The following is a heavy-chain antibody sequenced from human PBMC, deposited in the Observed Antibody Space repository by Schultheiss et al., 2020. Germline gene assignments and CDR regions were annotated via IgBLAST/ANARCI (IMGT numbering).Heavy chain of an antibody. CDR2: ISYDGSNK. D-gene: IGHD4-17*01. CDR1: GFTVSSNY. Sequence: GGSLRLSCAASGFTVSSNYMSWVRQAPGKGLEWVAVISYDGSNKYYADSVKGRFTISRDNAKNSLYLQMNSLRAEDTALYYCAKVATRTTVTSSYYFDYWGQGTLVTVSS. CDR3: AKVATRTTVTSSYYFDY. J-gene: IGHJ4*02. V-gene: IGHV3-30*18.